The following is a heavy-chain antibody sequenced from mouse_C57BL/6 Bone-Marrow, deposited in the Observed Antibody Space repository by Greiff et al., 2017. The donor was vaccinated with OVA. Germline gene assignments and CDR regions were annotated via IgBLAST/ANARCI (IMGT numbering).Heavy chain of an antibody. CDR3: ATRGDWYFDV. J-gene: IGHJ1*03. CDR2: IDPSDSYT. CDR1: GYTFTSYW. Sequence: QVQLQQPGAELVMPGASVKLSCKASGYTFTSYWMHWVKQRPGQGLEWIGEIDPSDSYTNYNQKFKGQSTLTVDKSSSTAYMQLSSLTSEDSAVYYCATRGDWYFDVWGTGTTVTVSS. V-gene: IGHV1-69*01.